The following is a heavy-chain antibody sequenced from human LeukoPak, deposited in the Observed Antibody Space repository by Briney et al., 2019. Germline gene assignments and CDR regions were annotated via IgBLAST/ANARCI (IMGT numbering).Heavy chain of an antibody. CDR1: GFSFNNAW. CDR2: IKSKTDGGTT. V-gene: IGHV3-15*05. CDR3: TARRDYYDSGGYDY. Sequence: GGSLRLSCAASGFSFNNAWMGWVRQAPGKGLEWVGRIKSKTDGGTTDYAAPVKGRFTISRDDSKTTLYLQMNNLKSDDTAVYYCTARRDYYDSGGYDYWGQGTLVTVSS. J-gene: IGHJ4*02. D-gene: IGHD3-22*01.